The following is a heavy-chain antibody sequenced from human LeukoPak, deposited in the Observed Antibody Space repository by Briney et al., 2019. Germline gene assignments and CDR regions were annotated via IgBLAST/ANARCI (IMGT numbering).Heavy chain of an antibody. CDR3: ATYYGDARHY. CDR1: GYTFTSYY. J-gene: IGHJ4*02. V-gene: IGHV1-46*01. CDR2: INPSGGST. Sequence: ASVKVSCKASGYTFTSYYMHWVRQAPGHGLEWMGIINPSGGSTSYAQNFQGRVSMTRDTSTSTVYMELSSLRSEDTAVYYCATYYGDARHYWGQGTLVTVSS. D-gene: IGHD4-17*01.